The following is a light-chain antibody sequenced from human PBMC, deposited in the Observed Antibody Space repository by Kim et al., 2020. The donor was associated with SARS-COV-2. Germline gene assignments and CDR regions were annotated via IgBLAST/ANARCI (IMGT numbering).Light chain of an antibody. J-gene: IGKJ1*01. V-gene: IGKV1-27*01. CDR2: SAS. Sequence: DIQLTQSPSSLSASVGDRVTITCRASQGIGNDLAWYQQKPGKPPKLLIFSASALQSGVSSRFSGSGSGTDFTLAISSLQPEDVATYYCQKYNGAPWTFGQGTKVEIK. CDR1: QGIGND. CDR3: QKYNGAPWT.